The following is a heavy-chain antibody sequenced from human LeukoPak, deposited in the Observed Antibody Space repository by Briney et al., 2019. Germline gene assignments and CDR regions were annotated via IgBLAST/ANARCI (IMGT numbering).Heavy chain of an antibody. Sequence: PGGSLRLSCAASGFTFSSYGMSWVRQAPGKGLEWVSAISGSGGSTYYADSVKGRFTISRDNSKNTLYLQMNSLRAEDTAVYYCARVGYSSGWYHNDGDTDFDYWGQGTLVTVSS. D-gene: IGHD6-19*01. J-gene: IGHJ4*02. CDR2: ISGSGGST. CDR1: GFTFSSYG. V-gene: IGHV3-23*01. CDR3: ARVGYSSGWYHNDGDTDFDY.